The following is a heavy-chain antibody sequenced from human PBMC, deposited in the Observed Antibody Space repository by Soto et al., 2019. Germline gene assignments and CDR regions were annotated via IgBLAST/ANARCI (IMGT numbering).Heavy chain of an antibody. CDR2: MSGSSSTT. CDR3: AKNQERELPRVIDF. D-gene: IGHD1-7*01. V-gene: IGHV3-23*01. CDR1: GLTFSNYA. J-gene: IGHJ4*02. Sequence: PGGSLRLSCATFGLTFSNYAMSWVRQAPGGGLEWVSSMSGSSSTTYYADSVRGRFTISRDRSKNTLYLQMSSLRAEDTALYYCAKNQERELPRVIDFWGQGTLVTV.